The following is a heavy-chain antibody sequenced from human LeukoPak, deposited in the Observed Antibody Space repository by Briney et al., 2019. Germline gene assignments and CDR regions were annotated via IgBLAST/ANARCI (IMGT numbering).Heavy chain of an antibody. CDR3: AKSPADRDGYRHFDY. Sequence: GGSLRLSCAASGFTVSSNFMSWVRQAPGKGLEWVSDIYSGGSTYYAQSVQRRFTISRDTSKNTLLLQMNSLTAEDTAVYYCAKSPADRDGYRHFDYWGQGTLVTVSS. CDR1: GFTVSSNF. D-gene: IGHD5-24*01. CDR2: IYSGGST. V-gene: IGHV3-53*01. J-gene: IGHJ4*02.